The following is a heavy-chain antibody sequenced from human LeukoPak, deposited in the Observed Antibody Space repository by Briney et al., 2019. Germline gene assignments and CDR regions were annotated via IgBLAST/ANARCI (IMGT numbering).Heavy chain of an antibody. CDR1: GFTFSSYG. CDR2: IWYDGSNK. CDR3: ARDSGSRYSYFDY. V-gene: IGHV3-33*01. Sequence: GSLRLSCAASGFTFSSYGMHWVRPAPGKGLEWVAVIWYDGSNKYYADSVKGRFTISRDNSKNTLYLQMNSLRAEDTAVYYCARDSGSRYSYFDYWGQGTLVTVSS. J-gene: IGHJ4*02. D-gene: IGHD6-13*01.